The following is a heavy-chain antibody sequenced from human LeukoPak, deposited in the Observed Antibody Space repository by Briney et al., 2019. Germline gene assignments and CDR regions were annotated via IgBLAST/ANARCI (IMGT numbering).Heavy chain of an antibody. D-gene: IGHD4-17*01. Sequence: GGSLRLSCVVSGFTLRTYAMHWVRQAPGKGLERVAVVSYDGSNKYYADSVQGRFTISRDNAKNSLYLQMNSLRAEDTAVYYCARDWTTAFDYWGQGTLVTVSS. CDR1: GFTLRTYA. J-gene: IGHJ4*02. V-gene: IGHV3-30-3*01. CDR2: VSYDGSNK. CDR3: ARDWTTAFDY.